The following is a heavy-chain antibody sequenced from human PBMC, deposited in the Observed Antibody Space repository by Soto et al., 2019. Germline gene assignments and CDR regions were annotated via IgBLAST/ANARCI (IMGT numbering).Heavy chain of an antibody. Sequence: QVQLVQSGAEVKKPGSSVKVSCKASGGTFSSYAISWVRQAPGQGLEWMGGIIPILGTANYAQKFQGRVTITADKSTSTAFMELSSLRSEDTAVYYCARDRGRDYNHGFDPWGQGTLVTVSS. CDR3: ARDRGRDYNHGFDP. CDR2: IIPILGTA. D-gene: IGHD4-4*01. CDR1: GGTFSSYA. V-gene: IGHV1-69*06. J-gene: IGHJ5*02.